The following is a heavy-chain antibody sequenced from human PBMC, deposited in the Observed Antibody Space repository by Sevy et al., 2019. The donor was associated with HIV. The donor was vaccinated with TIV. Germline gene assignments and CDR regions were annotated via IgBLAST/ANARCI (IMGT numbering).Heavy chain of an antibody. J-gene: IGHJ4*02. CDR2: LSFGCGEI. Sequence: GGSLRLSCAASGFTFSKYSMSWVRQPPGKGLEWVSTLSFGCGEINYADSVKGRFTISRDNSKSSLYLQMNNLRPEDTAAYYCAREGCTKPHDYWGQGTRVTVSS. D-gene: IGHD2-8*01. V-gene: IGHV3-23*01. CDR3: AREGCTKPHDY. CDR1: GFTFSKYS.